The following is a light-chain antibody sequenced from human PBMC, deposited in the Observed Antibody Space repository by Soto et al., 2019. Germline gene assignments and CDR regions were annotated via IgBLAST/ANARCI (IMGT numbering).Light chain of an antibody. Sequence: EIVLTQSPATLSLSPGERATLSCGASQSVSSSYLAWYQQKPGLGPRLLIYDASSRATGIPDRFSGSGSGTDFTLTISRLEPEDFAVYYCQQYGSSPPWTFGQGTKVEIK. V-gene: IGKV3D-20*01. CDR2: DAS. J-gene: IGKJ1*01. CDR1: QSVSSSY. CDR3: QQYGSSPPWT.